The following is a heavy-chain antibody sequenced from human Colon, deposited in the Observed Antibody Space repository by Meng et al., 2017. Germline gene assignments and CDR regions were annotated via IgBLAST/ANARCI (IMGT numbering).Heavy chain of an antibody. Sequence: QVQLEAVGPGLVNPSGTLSLTCAVSGDPISRGNGWTWVRQPPGKGLEWIGEIYPSGRTSSNPSLQGRVTILLDKSKNQFSLELNSVTAADTAIYFCARKRTSPGTLGFDYWGQGTLVTVSS. CDR3: ARKRTSPGTLGFDY. D-gene: IGHD6-13*01. J-gene: IGHJ4*02. CDR1: GDPISRGNG. CDR2: IYPSGRT. V-gene: IGHV4-4*02.